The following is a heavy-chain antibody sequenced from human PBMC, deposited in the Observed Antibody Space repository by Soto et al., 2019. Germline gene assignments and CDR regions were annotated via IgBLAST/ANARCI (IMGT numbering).Heavy chain of an antibody. Sequence: GGSLRLSCAASGFTVISNYMSWVRQAPGKGLEWVSVIYSGGSTYYADSVKGRFTISRDNSKNTLYLQMNSLRAEDTAVYYCARDRGYGDYGDWGQGTLVTVSS. CDR1: GFTVISNY. J-gene: IGHJ4*02. D-gene: IGHD4-17*01. V-gene: IGHV3-53*01. CDR3: ARDRGYGDYGD. CDR2: IYSGGST.